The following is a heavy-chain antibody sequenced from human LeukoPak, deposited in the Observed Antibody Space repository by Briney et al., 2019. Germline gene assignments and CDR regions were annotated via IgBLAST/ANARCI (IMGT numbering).Heavy chain of an antibody. J-gene: IGHJ4*02. Sequence: GGSLRLSCAASGFTFSSYAMSWVRQAPGKGLEWVSAISGSGGSTYYADSVKGRFTISRDNSKNTLYLQMNSLRAEDTAVYYCAKGGYSYGYVPGDYWGQGTLVTVSS. D-gene: IGHD5-18*01. CDR2: ISGSGGST. V-gene: IGHV3-23*01. CDR1: GFTFSSYA. CDR3: AKGGYSYGYVPGDY.